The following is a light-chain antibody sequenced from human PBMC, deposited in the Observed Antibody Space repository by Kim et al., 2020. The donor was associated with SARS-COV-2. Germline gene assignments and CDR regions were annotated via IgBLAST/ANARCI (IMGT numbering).Light chain of an antibody. CDR2: DVS. CDR3: TSYTSSINYV. V-gene: IGLV2-14*04. CDR1: SSDVGGYNY. J-gene: IGLJ1*01. Sequence: GQSVTISCTGTSSDVGGYNYVSWYQRHPGQAPKLMIYDVSKRPSGVSDRFSGSKSGNTASLTISGLQTEDEADYYCTSYTSSINYVFGTGTKVTVL.